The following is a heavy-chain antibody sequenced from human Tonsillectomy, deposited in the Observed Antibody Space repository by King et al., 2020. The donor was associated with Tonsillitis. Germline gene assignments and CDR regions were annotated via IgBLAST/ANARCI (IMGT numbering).Heavy chain of an antibody. CDR2: VYHSRSA. D-gene: IGHD2/OR15-2a*01. V-gene: IGHV4-59*07. CDR3: ARAAPLRFSYFSYYGLDV. Sequence: VQLQESGPGLMKPSGTLSLTCTVSGGSINNFYWSWIRQSSGQGLEWLGYVYHSRSAHYNPSLKSRATISVDTSKNQISLRLTSVTTADTAVYFCARAAPLRFSYFSYYGLDVWGPGTAVTVSS. CDR1: GGSINNFY. J-gene: IGHJ6*02.